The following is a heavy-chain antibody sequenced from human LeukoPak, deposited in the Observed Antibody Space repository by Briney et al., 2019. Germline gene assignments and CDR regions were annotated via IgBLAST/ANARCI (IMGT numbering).Heavy chain of an antibody. Sequence: ASVKVSYKASGYTFTSYAMHWVRQAPGQRLEWMGWINAGNGNTKYSQKFQGRVTITRDTSASTAYMELSSLRSEDTAVYYCARDPIRGDYVLNRNWFDPWGQGTLVTVSS. CDR1: GYTFTSYA. D-gene: IGHD4-17*01. CDR3: ARDPIRGDYVLNRNWFDP. J-gene: IGHJ5*02. V-gene: IGHV1-3*01. CDR2: INAGNGNT.